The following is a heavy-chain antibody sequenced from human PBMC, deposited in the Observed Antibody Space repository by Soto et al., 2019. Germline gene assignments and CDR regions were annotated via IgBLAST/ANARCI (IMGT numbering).Heavy chain of an antibody. D-gene: IGHD3-10*01. CDR1: GFTFSSYS. CDR3: ARDSFGSGSYPSFDY. J-gene: IGHJ4*02. CDR2: ISSSSSTI. Sequence: GGSLRLSCAASGFTFSSYSMNWVRQAPGKGLEWVSYISSSSSTIYYADSVKGRFTISRDNAKNSLYLQMNSLRAEDTAVYYCARDSFGSGSYPSFDYWGQGTLVTVSS. V-gene: IGHV3-48*01.